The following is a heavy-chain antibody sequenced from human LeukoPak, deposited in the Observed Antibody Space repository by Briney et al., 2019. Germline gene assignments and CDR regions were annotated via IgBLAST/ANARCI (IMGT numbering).Heavy chain of an antibody. D-gene: IGHD5-18*01. CDR1: GFTFSSYA. Sequence: GGSLRLSCAASGFTFSSYAMHWVRQAPGKGLEWVAVISYDGSNKYYADSVKGRFTISRDNSKNTLYLQMNGLRAEDTAVYYCARAPGGYSYGGGGFDYWGQGTLVTVSS. J-gene: IGHJ4*02. CDR3: ARAPGGYSYGGGGFDY. CDR2: ISYDGSNK. V-gene: IGHV3-30*04.